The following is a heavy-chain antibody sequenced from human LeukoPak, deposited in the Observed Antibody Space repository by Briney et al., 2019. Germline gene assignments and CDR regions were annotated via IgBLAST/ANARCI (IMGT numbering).Heavy chain of an antibody. CDR3: ARDDGDGYNSLDY. CDR2: INIRSSSI. J-gene: IGHJ4*02. D-gene: IGHD5-24*01. Sequence: PGGSLRLSCAASGFTFSNYYMHWVRQAPGKGLEWVSYINIRSSSIHYADSVKGRFTISRDNSKNTLYLQMNSPRGEDTAVYYCARDDGDGYNSLDYWGQGTLVIVSS. CDR1: GFTFSNYY. V-gene: IGHV3-48*01.